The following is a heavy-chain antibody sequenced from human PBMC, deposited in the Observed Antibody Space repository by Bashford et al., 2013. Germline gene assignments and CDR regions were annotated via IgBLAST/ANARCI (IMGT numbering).Heavy chain of an antibody. Sequence: ASVKVSCKASGGTFAITWVRQAPGKGLEWMGGFDPEDGETIYAQKFQGRVTMTEDTSTDTAYMELSSLRSEDTAVYYCATSRAYYYDSSGYYFDYWGQGTLVTVSS. J-gene: IGHJ4*02. CDR1: GGTFA. V-gene: IGHV1-24*01. CDR2: FDPEDGET. CDR3: ATSRAYYYDSSGYYFDY. D-gene: IGHD3-22*01.